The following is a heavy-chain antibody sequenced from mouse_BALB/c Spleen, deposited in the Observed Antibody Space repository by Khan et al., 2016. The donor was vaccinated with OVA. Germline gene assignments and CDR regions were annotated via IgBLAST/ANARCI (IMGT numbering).Heavy chain of an antibody. CDR3: AKTARIKY. CDR2: ISYSGST. CDR1: GYSITSGYG. Sequence: EVQLEESGPGLVKPSQSLSLTCTVTGYSITSGYGWNWIRQFPGNKLEWMGYISYSGSTNYNPSLKSRISITRDTSKNQFFLQLNSVTTEETATYYCAKTARIKYWGQGTTLTVSA. J-gene: IGHJ2*01. D-gene: IGHD1-2*01. V-gene: IGHV3-2*02.